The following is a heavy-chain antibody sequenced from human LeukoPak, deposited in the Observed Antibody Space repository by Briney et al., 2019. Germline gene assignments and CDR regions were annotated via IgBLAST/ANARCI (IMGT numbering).Heavy chain of an antibody. CDR3: ARRDLYYDNYFDR. D-gene: IGHD3-9*01. J-gene: IGHJ4*02. CDR2: IYPDDSNI. Sequence: GESLKISCQGSGYSFTSFWIGWVRQMPGKGLEWMGIIYPDDSNIRYSPSFQGQVTLSADKSISTAYLQWSSLKASDTAMYYCARRDLYYDNYFDRWGQGTLVTVSS. V-gene: IGHV5-51*01. CDR1: GYSFTSFW.